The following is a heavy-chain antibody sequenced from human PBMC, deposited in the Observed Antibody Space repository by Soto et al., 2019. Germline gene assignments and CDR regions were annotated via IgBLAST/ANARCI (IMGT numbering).Heavy chain of an antibody. Sequence: ASVKVSCKASGYTFSSYYMHWVRQAPGQGLERMGFINPSVGSTYYADSVKGRFTISRDNSKNTLYLQMNSLRAEDTAVYYCAKDLVPSPVTMIVVVITPDAFDIWGQGTMVTVSS. CDR2: INPSVGST. CDR3: AKDLVPSPVTMIVVVITPDAFDI. V-gene: IGHV1-46*04. CDR1: GYTFSSYY. D-gene: IGHD3-22*01. J-gene: IGHJ3*02.